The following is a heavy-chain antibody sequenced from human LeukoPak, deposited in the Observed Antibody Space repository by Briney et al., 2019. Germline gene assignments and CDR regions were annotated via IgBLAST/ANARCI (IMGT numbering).Heavy chain of an antibody. CDR2: ISAYNGNT. CDR3: ARLRGSYWNDAFDI. CDR1: GYTFTSYG. V-gene: IGHV1-18*01. D-gene: IGHD1-26*01. J-gene: IGHJ3*02. Sequence: ASVKVSCKASGYTFTSYGISWVRQAPGQGLEWMGWISAYNGNTNYAQKLQGRVTMTTDTSTSTAYMELRSLRSEDTAVYYCARLRGSYWNDAFDIWGQGTMVTVSS.